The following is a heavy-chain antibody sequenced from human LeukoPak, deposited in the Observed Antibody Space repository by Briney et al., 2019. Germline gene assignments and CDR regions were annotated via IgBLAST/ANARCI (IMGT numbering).Heavy chain of an antibody. CDR1: GFTFSSSA. CDR3: AKELESWEIFEY. Sequence: PGGSLRLSCAASGFTFSSSAMTWVRQAPGKGLEWVSGIGGGGTDTHYADSVKGRFTVSRDNSRNTLYLQMNSLRAEDTALYYCAKELESWEIFEYWGQGTLVTVSS. V-gene: IGHV3-23*01. D-gene: IGHD1-26*01. CDR2: IGGGGTDT. J-gene: IGHJ4*02.